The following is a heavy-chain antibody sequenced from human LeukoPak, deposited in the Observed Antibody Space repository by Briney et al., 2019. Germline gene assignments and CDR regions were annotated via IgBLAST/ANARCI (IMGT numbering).Heavy chain of an antibody. CDR1: GYTFTSYD. Sequence: ASVKVSCKASGYTFTSYDINWVRQATGQGLEWMGWMNPNSGNTGYAQKFQGRVTMTRNTSISTAYMELSSLRSEDTAVYYCARVMASRYYDFWSGYSSHPKRYYFDYWGQGTLVTVSS. CDR3: ARVMASRYYDFWSGYSSHPKRYYFDY. V-gene: IGHV1-8*01. D-gene: IGHD3-3*01. J-gene: IGHJ4*02. CDR2: MNPNSGNT.